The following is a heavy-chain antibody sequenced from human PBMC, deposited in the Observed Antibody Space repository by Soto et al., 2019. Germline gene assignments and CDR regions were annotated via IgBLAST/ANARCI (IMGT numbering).Heavy chain of an antibody. J-gene: IGHJ5*02. Sequence: QVQLQESGPGLVKPSETLSLTCTVSGGSVSSGSYYWSWIRQPPGKGLEWIGYIYYSGSTNYNPSLKSRVTISVDTSKNQFSLKLSSVTAAGTAVYYCARGTSGWNYGWFDPWGQGTLVTVSS. V-gene: IGHV4-61*01. CDR3: ARGTSGWNYGWFDP. CDR1: GGSVSSGSYY. CDR2: IYYSGST. D-gene: IGHD1-7*01.